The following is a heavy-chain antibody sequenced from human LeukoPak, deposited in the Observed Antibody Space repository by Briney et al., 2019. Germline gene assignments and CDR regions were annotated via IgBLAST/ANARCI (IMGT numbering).Heavy chain of an antibody. CDR1: GYTFTSYY. CDR2: INPSGGST. J-gene: IGHJ4*02. CDR3: ARDFFHGHCAGLSCFLLDY. D-gene: IGHD2-15*01. Sequence: GASAKVSFKASGYTFTSYYMHWVRQTPGQGLEWMGIINPSGGSTSYAQKFQGRVTMTRDTSTSTAYMELRSLRSDDTAVYYCARDFFHGHCAGLSCFLLDYWGQGSLVTVSS. V-gene: IGHV1-46*01.